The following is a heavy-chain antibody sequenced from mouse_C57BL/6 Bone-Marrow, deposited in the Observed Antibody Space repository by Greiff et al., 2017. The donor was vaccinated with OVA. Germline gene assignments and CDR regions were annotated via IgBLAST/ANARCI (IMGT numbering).Heavy chain of an antibody. D-gene: IGHD1-1*01. J-gene: IGHJ4*01. CDR3: ARRDGSSYGGGYYYAMDY. Sequence: VQLQQSGPELVKPGASVKISCKASGYAFSSSWMNWVKQRPGKGLEWIGRIYPGDGDTNYNGKFKGKATLTADKSSSTAYMQLSSLTSEEAAVYFCARRDGSSYGGGYYYAMDYWGQGTSVTVSS. V-gene: IGHV1-82*01. CDR2: IYPGDGDT. CDR1: GYAFSSSW.